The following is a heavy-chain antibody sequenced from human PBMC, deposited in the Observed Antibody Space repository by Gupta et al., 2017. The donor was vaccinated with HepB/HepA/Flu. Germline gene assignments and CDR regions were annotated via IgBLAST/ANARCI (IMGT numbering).Heavy chain of an antibody. D-gene: IGHD4-17*01. Sequence: EVQLLESGVDLVQPGGSLRLSCAASGFPFSSYSMSWVRQAPEKGLEWVSVIDYGGGTTYYADAVKGRFTISRDNSKNTLYLQMNSLRVEXTAVYYFAXAGTTGTNRAFDYWGQGTMVTVCS. CDR3: AXAGTTGTNRAFDY. CDR1: GFPFSSYS. V-gene: IGHV3-23*01. CDR2: IDYGGGTT. J-gene: IGHJ4*02.